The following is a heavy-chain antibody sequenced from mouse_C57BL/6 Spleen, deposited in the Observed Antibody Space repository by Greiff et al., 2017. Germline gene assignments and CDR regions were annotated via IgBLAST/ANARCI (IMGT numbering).Heavy chain of an antibody. D-gene: IGHD1-1*02. V-gene: IGHV14-2*01. Sequence: VQLQQSGAELVKPGASVKLSCTASGFNIKDHYMHWVKQRTEQGLEWIGRIDPEDGETKYAQKFQGKATMATDTSSNTAYLQLSSLTSEDAAVTYCARRILGGSGDYVGYWGQGTTLTVSS. CDR1: GFNIKDHY. CDR2: IDPEDGET. CDR3: ARRILGGSGDYVGY. J-gene: IGHJ2*01.